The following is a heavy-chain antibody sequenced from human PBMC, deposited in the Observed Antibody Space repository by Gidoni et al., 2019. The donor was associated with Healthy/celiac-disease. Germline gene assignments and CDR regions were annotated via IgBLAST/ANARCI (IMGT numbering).Heavy chain of an antibody. V-gene: IGHV4-34*01. CDR3: ARGGPITSLDY. CDR2: INHSGST. CDR1: GGSFSGYY. Sequence: QVQLQQWGAGLLKPSETLSLTCAVYGGSFSGYYWSWIRQPPGEGLEWIGEINHSGSTNYNPSLKSRVTISVDTSKNQFSLKLSSVTAADTAVYYCARGGPITSLDYWGQGTLVTVSS. J-gene: IGHJ4*02. D-gene: IGHD1-20*01.